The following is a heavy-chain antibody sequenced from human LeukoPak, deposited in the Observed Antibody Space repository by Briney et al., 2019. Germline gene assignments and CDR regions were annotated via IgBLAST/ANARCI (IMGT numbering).Heavy chain of an antibody. J-gene: IGHJ6*03. CDR1: GFPVSSNY. CDR2: IYSGGST. V-gene: IGHV3-53*01. Sequence: GGSLRLSCAASGFPVSSNYMSWVRQAPGKGLEWVSVIYSGGSTYYADSVKGRFTISRDNSKNTLYLQMKSLRAEDTAVYYCARAVPHYYYYYMDVWGKGTTVTVSS. CDR3: ARAVPHYYYYYMDV.